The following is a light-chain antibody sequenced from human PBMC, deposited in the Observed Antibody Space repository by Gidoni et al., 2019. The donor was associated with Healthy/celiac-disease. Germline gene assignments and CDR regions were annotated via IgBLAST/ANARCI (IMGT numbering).Light chain of an antibody. J-gene: IGLJ2*01. Sequence: QSVLTQPPSASGTPGQRVTISCSGSSSNIGSNYVYWYQQLPGTAPKLLIYRNNQRPSGVPDRFSGSTSGTSASLAISGLRSEDEADYYCAAWDDSLSGPAVFGGGTKLTVL. CDR3: AAWDDSLSGPAV. V-gene: IGLV1-47*01. CDR2: RNN. CDR1: SSNIGSNY.